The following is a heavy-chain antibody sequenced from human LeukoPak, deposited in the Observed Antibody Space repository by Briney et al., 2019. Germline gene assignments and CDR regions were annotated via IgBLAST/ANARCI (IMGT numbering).Heavy chain of an antibody. J-gene: IGHJ4*02. CDR3: AKNQGQWLVPVDY. V-gene: IGHV3-21*04. D-gene: IGHD6-19*01. CDR1: GFTFNGYT. CDR2: ITGDCNYI. Sequence: GGSLRLSCAASGFTFNGYTMTWVRQAPGKGLEWVSSITGDCNYIFYADAVKGRVTISRDNSKNTLYLQMNNLRAEDTALYYCAKNQGQWLVPVDYWGQGTMVTVSS.